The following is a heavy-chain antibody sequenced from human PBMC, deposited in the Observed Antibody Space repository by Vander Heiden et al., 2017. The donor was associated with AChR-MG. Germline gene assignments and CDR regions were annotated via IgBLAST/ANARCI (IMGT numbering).Heavy chain of an antibody. Sequence: EVQLVESGGGLVQPGGSLRPSCAAPGVTCSSYWMSWVRQAPGKGLEWVANIKKDGREKDYVDSVKGRFTISRDNAKNSLYMKMNSLRAEDTAVYYCARAVVIFDYWGQGTLVTVSS. CDR3: ARAVVIFDY. V-gene: IGHV3-7*04. CDR2: IKKDGREK. J-gene: IGHJ4*02. CDR1: GVTCSSYW. D-gene: IGHD2-21*01.